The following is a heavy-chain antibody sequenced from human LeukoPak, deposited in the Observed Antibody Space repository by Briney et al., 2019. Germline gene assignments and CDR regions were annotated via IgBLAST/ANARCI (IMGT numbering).Heavy chain of an antibody. V-gene: IGHV1-69*13. CDR3: ARGAYYYDSSGYSGGDY. CDR1: GGTFSSYA. D-gene: IGHD3-22*01. J-gene: IGHJ4*02. Sequence: SVKVSCKASGGTFSSYAISWVRQAPGQGLEWMGGIIPIFGTANYAQKFQGRVTITADESTSTAYMELSSLRSEDTAVYYCARGAYYYDSSGYSGGDYWGQGTLVTVSS. CDR2: IIPIFGTA.